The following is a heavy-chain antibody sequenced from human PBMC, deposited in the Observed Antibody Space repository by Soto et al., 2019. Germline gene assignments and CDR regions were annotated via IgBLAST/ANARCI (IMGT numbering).Heavy chain of an antibody. V-gene: IGHV3-23*01. CDR2: ITGAGGST. D-gene: IGHD4-4*01. Sequence: GGSLRLSCAASGFTFNNYGMSWVRQAPGKGLEWIGAITGAGGSTYNADSVKGRFSISRDNSKKTAYLQLDSLRVEDTAVYYCAKGHSDSFGNYDYFGMDVWGQGTTVTV. CDR3: AKGHSDSFGNYDYFGMDV. CDR1: GFTFNNYG. J-gene: IGHJ6*02.